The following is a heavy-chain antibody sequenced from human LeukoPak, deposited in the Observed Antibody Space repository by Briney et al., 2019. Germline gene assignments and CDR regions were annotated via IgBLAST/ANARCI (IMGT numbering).Heavy chain of an antibody. CDR3: ARIYGSGSHLIDY. D-gene: IGHD3-10*01. CDR2: IYYSGST. Sequence: SETLSLTCTVSGGSISSYYWSWIRQPPGKGLEWIGYIYYSGSTNYNPSLKSRVTISVDTSKNQFSLKLSSVTAADTAVYYCARIYGSGSHLIDYWGQGTLVTVSS. CDR1: GGSISSYY. V-gene: IGHV4-59*08. J-gene: IGHJ4*02.